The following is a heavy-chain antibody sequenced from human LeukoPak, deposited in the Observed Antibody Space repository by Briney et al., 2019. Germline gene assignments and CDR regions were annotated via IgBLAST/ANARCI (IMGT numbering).Heavy chain of an antibody. CDR3: ARDKPDDGHYSIDY. CDR1: GGSISSYY. D-gene: IGHD1-14*01. V-gene: IGHV4-59*12. CDR2: IYYSGST. J-gene: IGHJ4*02. Sequence: SETLSLTCTVSGGSISSYYWSWIRQPPGKGLEWIGYIYYSGSTNYNPSLKSRVTISVDRSKNQFSLKLSSVTAADTAVYYCARDKPDDGHYSIDYWGQGTLVTVSS.